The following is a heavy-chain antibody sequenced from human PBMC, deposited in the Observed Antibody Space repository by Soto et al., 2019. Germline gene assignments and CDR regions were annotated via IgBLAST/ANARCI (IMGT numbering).Heavy chain of an antibody. Sequence: GGSLRLSCAASGFTFSNAWMSWVRQAPGKGLEWVGRIKSKTDGGTTDDAAPVKGRFTISRDDSKNTLYLQMNSLKTEDTAVYYCSALAIFGVNDAFDIWGQGTMVTVSS. J-gene: IGHJ3*02. CDR3: SALAIFGVNDAFDI. CDR2: IKSKTDGGTT. V-gene: IGHV3-15*01. D-gene: IGHD3-3*01. CDR1: GFTFSNAW.